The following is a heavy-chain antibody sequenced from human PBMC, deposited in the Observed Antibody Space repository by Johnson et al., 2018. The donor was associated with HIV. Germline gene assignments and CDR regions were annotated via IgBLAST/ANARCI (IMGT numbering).Heavy chain of an antibody. J-gene: IGHJ3*02. D-gene: IGHD1-26*01. CDR2: IWYDGSNK. V-gene: IGHV3-33*01. CDR1: GFTFRSYG. Sequence: VQVLESGGGVVQPGRSLRLSCTASGFTFRSYGMYWVRQAPGKGLEWVALIWYDGSNKYYADSVQGRFTISRDNSKNTLYLQMNSLRVEDTALYYCARDKGEYYDAFDIWGQGTMVTVSS. CDR3: ARDKGEYYDAFDI.